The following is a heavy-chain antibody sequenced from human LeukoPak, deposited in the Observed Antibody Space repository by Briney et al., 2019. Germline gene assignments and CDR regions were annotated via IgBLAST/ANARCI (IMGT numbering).Heavy chain of an antibody. CDR1: GGSISSGSYY. J-gene: IGHJ4*02. CDR2: IYTSGST. V-gene: IGHV4-61*02. CDR3: ARDGGSGWSAAFDY. Sequence: PSETLSLTCTVSGGSISSGSYYWSWIRQPAGKGLEWIGRIYTSGSTNYNPSLKSRVTISVDTSKNQFSLKLSSVTAADTAVYYCARDGGSGWSAAFDYWGQGTLVTVSS. D-gene: IGHD6-19*01.